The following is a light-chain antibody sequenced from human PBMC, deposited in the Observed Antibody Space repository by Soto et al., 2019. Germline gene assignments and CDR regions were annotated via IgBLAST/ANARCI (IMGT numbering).Light chain of an antibody. Sequence: EIVLTQSPDTLSLSPGERATLSCRASQSITNNYLAWYQQKPGQAPRLLIYGASRRATGSPDRFSGSGSGTDFTLTINRLEPEDFAVYYCQQYGSSPRTFGQGTKVEIK. V-gene: IGKV3-20*01. CDR1: QSITNNY. J-gene: IGKJ1*01. CDR3: QQYGSSPRT. CDR2: GAS.